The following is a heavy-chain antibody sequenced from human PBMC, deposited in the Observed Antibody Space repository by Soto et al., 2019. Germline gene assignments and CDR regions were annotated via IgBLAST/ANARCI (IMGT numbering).Heavy chain of an antibody. Sequence: QAHLEQSGAEVKRPGASVKVSCKASGYTFSDFDINWLRQASGQGPEWMGWMNAKSGDTFVAQRFQGKFNMTWDTPRSTAYMEVGSLTSDDTAIDYWARGNPFNDAGLDVWGQGTTVAVSS. CDR3: ARGNPFNDAGLDV. CDR2: MNAKSGDT. CDR1: GYTFSDFD. D-gene: IGHD2-8*01. V-gene: IGHV1-8*01. J-gene: IGHJ6*02.